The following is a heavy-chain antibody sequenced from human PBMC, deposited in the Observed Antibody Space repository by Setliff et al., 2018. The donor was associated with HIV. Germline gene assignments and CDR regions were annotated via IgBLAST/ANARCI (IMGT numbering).Heavy chain of an antibody. CDR3: ARESPSSSWFYFDF. V-gene: IGHV4-59*12. CDR2: IYYSGST. J-gene: IGHJ4*02. CDR1: GGSISSYY. D-gene: IGHD6-13*01. Sequence: ETLSLTCTVSGGSISSYYWSWIRQPPGKGLEWIGYIYYSGSTNYNPSLKSRVTTSVDTSKKQFSLRLTSVTAADTAVYYCARESPSSSWFYFDFWGQGTLVTVSS.